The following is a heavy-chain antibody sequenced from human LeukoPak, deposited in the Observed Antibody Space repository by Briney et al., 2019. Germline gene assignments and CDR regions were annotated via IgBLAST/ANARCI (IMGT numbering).Heavy chain of an antibody. J-gene: IGHJ4*02. Sequence: GGSLRLSCAASGFTFSSYWMHWGRQAPGKGLVWVSRINSDGSSTSYADSVKGRFTISRDNAKNTLYLQMNSLRAEDTAVYYCARVQTYYYDSSGYYYDYWGQGTLVTVSS. CDR2: INSDGSST. D-gene: IGHD3-22*01. V-gene: IGHV3-74*01. CDR1: GFTFSSYW. CDR3: ARVQTYYYDSSGYYYDY.